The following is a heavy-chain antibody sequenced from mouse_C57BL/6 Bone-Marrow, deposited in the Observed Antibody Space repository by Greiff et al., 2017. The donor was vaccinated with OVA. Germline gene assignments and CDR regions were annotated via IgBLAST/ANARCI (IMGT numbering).Heavy chain of an antibody. V-gene: IGHV5-16*01. CDR3: ARALGMDY. D-gene: IGHD3-3*01. CDR1: GFTFSDYY. J-gene: IGHJ4*01. CDR2: INYDGSST. Sequence: DVKLVESEGGLVQPGSSMKLSCTASGFTFSDYYMAWVRPVPEKGLEWVANINYDGSSTYYLDSLKSRFIISRDNAKNILYLQMSSLKSEDTATYYCARALGMDYWGQGTSVTVSS.